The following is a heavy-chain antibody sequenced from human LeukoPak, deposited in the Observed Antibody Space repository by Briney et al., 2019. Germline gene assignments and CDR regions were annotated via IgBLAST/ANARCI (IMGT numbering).Heavy chain of an antibody. CDR3: TKDSVAMVTTSDY. CDR2: ISWNSGII. J-gene: IGHJ4*02. Sequence: PGGSLRLSCAASGFTFHDYAMHWVRQAPWKGLEWVSGISWNSGIIGYADSVKGRFTTSRDNAKNSLYLQMNSLRPEDTALYYCTKDSVAMVTTSDYWGQGTLVTVSS. D-gene: IGHD5-18*01. V-gene: IGHV3-9*01. CDR1: GFTFHDYA.